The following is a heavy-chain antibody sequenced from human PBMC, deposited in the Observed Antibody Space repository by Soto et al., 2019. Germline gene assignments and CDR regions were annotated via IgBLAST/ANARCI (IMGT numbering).Heavy chain of an antibody. CDR2: IYYSGST. CDR1: GGSISSGDYY. D-gene: IGHD3-22*01. J-gene: IGHJ5*02. V-gene: IGHV4-30-4*01. CDR3: ARALSRSLNYYDSSGYYSS. Sequence: PSETLSLTCTVSGGSISSGDYYWSWIRQPPGKGLEWIGYIYYSGSTYYNPSLKSRVTISVDTSKNQFSLKLSSVTAADTAVYYCARALSRSLNYYDSSGYYSSWGQGTLVTVSS.